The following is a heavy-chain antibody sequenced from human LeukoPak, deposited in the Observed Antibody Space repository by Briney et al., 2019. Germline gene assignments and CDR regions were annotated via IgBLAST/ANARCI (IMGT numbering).Heavy chain of an antibody. V-gene: IGHV1-69*05. CDR2: IIPILRTP. J-gene: IGHJ4*02. D-gene: IGHD3-3*01. CDR3: ARGCSDDFWSGYSSYFDH. Sequence: SVKVSCKASGDTFSNCGTSWVRQAPGQGLEWMGGIIPILRTPNYPQKFQGRVTITTVESTSTAYMELSSLRSDDTAIYYCARGCSDDFWSGYSSYFDHWGQGTLVTVSS. CDR1: GDTFSNCG.